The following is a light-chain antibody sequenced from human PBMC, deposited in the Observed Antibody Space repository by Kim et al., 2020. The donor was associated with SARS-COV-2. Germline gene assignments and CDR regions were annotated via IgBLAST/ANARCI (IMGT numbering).Light chain of an antibody. CDR3: QVWDSSSDHVV. Sequence: LTQPPSVSVAPGKTARITCGGNNIGSKSVHWYQQKPGQAPVLVIYYDSDRPSGIPERFSGSNSGNTATLTISRVEAGDEADYYCQVWDSSSDHVVFGGGTQLTVL. J-gene: IGLJ2*01. V-gene: IGLV3-21*04. CDR1: NIGSKS. CDR2: YDS.